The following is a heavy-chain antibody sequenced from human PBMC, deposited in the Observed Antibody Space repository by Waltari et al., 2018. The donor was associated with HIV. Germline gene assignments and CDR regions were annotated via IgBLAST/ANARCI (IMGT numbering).Heavy chain of an antibody. V-gene: IGHV1-3*01. CDR2: INAGNGKP. D-gene: IGHD2-15*01. CDR3: ASACGGSCYVSWLDP. Sequence: QVQLVQSGAEVKKPGASVKVSCKASGYTFTNFAMHWVRQAPGQRLEWMGWINAGNGKPKYSQKFQGRVTITRDTSASTVYMELSSLRSEDTAVYYCASACGGSCYVSWLDPWGQGTLVTVSS. CDR1: GYTFTNFA. J-gene: IGHJ5*02.